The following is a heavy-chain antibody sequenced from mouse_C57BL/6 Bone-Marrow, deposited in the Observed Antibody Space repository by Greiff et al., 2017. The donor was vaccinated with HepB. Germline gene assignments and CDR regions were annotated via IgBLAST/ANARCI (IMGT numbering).Heavy chain of an antibody. Sequence: QVQLKQPGAELVKPGASVKLSCKASGYTFTSYWMHWVKQRPGRGLEWIGRIDPNSGGTKYNEKFKSKATLTVDKPSSTAYMQLSSLTSEDSAVYYCASLYYGSREFGYFDVWGTGTTVTVSS. CDR3: ASLYYGSREFGYFDV. V-gene: IGHV1-72*01. J-gene: IGHJ1*03. CDR2: IDPNSGGT. CDR1: GYTFTSYW. D-gene: IGHD1-1*01.